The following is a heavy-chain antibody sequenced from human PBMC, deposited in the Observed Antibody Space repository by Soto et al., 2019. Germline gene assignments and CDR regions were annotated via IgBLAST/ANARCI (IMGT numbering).Heavy chain of an antibody. CDR3: ASAKAVVIAALGI. Sequence: PGGSLRLSCEASGFTFSNFGMNWVRQAPGKGLEWVARVWYDGSSKYYVDSVKGRFTISRDNSKETVYLQLDSLTGADSAIYYCASAKAVVIAALGIWGQGTMVTVSS. V-gene: IGHV3-33*01. CDR1: GFTFSNFG. CDR2: VWYDGSSK. J-gene: IGHJ3*02. D-gene: IGHD2-21*01.